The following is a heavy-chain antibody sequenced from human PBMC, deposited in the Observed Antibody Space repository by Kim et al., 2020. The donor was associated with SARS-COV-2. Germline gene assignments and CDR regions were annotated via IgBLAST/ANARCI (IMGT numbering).Heavy chain of an antibody. V-gene: IGHV4-34*01. Sequence: YNPSRKGRVTISVDTSKNRFSLKLSSVTAADTAVYYWAKGSSSGAPAPDYWGQGTLVTVSS. CDR3: AKGSSSGAPAPDY. J-gene: IGHJ4*02. D-gene: IGHD6-6*01.